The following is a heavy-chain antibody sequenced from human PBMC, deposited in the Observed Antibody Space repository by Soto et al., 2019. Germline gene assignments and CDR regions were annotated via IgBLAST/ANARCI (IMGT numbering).Heavy chain of an antibody. CDR1: GFSLNTGGLG. V-gene: IGHV2-5*02. D-gene: IGHD2-21*02. CDR2: IYWDNDK. Sequence: GSGPTLVNPTQTLTLTCTFSGFSLNTGGLGVGWIRQPPGKALEWLALIYWDNDKRYSPSLKSRLTITKDTSKNQVVLTMTNMDPVDAATYYCVHSRCGGDCLQSYSSHYYYGMDVWGQGTTVTVSS. CDR3: VHSRCGGDCLQSYSSHYYYGMDV. J-gene: IGHJ6*02.